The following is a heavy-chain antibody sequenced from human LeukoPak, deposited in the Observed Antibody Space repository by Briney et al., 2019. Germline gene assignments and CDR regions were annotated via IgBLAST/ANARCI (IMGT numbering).Heavy chain of an antibody. CDR2: ISWNSGSI. CDR3: AKDMAGTFDY. Sequence: GASLRLSCAASGFTFDDYAMHWVRQTPGKGLEWVSGISWNSGSIGYADSVKGRFTISRDNAKNSLYLQMNSLRAEDTALYYCAKDMAGTFDYWGQGTLVTVSS. J-gene: IGHJ4*02. CDR1: GFTFDDYA. V-gene: IGHV3-9*01. D-gene: IGHD1-7*01.